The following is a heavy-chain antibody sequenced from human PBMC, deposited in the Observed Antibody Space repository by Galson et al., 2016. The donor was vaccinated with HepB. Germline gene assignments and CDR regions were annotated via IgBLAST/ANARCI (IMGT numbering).Heavy chain of an antibody. Sequence: SETLSLTCTVSGVSISSSRYFWGWIRQPPGKGLEWIGNVYYNGSTYYNPSLKSRVTISVDTSRNRISLTLSSVTAADTAVYYCARSYNWNYFYAMDVWDQGTTVTV. CDR2: VYYNGST. CDR3: ARSYNWNYFYAMDV. CDR1: GVSISSSRYF. D-gene: IGHD1-20*01. V-gene: IGHV4-39*01. J-gene: IGHJ6*02.